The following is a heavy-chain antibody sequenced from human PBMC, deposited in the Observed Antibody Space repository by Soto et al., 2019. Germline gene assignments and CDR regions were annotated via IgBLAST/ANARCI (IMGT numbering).Heavy chain of an antibody. Sequence: EVQLVQSGAEVKKPGESLQISCKGSGYSFTSYWIGWVRQMPGKGLEWMGIIYPGDSDTRYSPSFQGQVTISADKSISTAYLQWSSLKASDTAMYYCARQYYDSSGYYPYYFDYWGQGTLVTVSS. CDR3: ARQYYDSSGYYPYYFDY. D-gene: IGHD3-22*01. V-gene: IGHV5-51*01. CDR1: GYSFTSYW. CDR2: IYPGDSDT. J-gene: IGHJ4*02.